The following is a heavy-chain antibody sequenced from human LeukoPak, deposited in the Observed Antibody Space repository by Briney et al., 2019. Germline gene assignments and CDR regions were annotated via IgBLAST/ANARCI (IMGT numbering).Heavy chain of an antibody. D-gene: IGHD2-2*01. CDR2: IRYDGSNK. CDR3: AKDSQDTVVVPAGIDY. J-gene: IGHJ4*02. Sequence: PGGSLRLSCAASGFTFSSYGMHGVRQAPGKGLEWVAFIRYDGSNKYYADSVKGRFTISRDNSRNTLSLQMNSLRAEDTAVYYCAKDSQDTVVVPAGIDYWGQGTLVTVSS. CDR1: GFTFSSYG. V-gene: IGHV3-30*02.